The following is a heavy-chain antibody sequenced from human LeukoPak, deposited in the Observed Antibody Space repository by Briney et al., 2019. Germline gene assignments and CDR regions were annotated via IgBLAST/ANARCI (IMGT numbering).Heavy chain of an antibody. CDR2: IYHSGST. J-gene: IGHJ6*02. CDR1: GGSISSSNW. V-gene: IGHV4-4*02. D-gene: IGHD3-9*01. CDR3: ARIRPYYDILTGYYYYYYGMDV. Sequence: SGTLSLTCAVSGGSISSSNWWSWVRQPPGKGLEWIGEIYHSGSTNYNPSLKSRVTISVDTSKNQFSLKLSSVTAADTAVYYCARIRPYYDILTGYYYYYYGMDVWGQGTTVTVSS.